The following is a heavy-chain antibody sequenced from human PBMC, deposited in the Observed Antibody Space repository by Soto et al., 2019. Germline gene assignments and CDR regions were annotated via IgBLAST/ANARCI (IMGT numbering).Heavy chain of an antibody. J-gene: IGHJ4*02. CDR3: VRRVSGNYDY. V-gene: IGHV3-64*01. Sequence: EVQLAESGGGMVQPGGSLRLSCVASGFTFSSYDMHWVRQATGKGLEYVSSISSNGGTTYYGSSVKGRFTISRDNSKNTLYLQMGSLRAEDIAVYYCVRRVSGNYDYWGRGTLVTVSP. D-gene: IGHD1-7*01. CDR2: ISSNGGTT. CDR1: GFTFSSYD.